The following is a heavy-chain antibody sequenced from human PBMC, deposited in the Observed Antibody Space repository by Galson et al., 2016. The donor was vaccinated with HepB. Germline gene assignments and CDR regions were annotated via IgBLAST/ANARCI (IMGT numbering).Heavy chain of an antibody. CDR1: GFSFSSYW. CDR3: VTERRYTSWCH. Sequence: LRLSCAASGFSFSSYWMTWVRQAPGKGPEWVAHIKEDGSEIYYTESVRGRFTISRDNAESSLNLQMNSLRAEDTAVYSCVTERRYTSWCHWGQGTLVTVS. J-gene: IGHJ1*01. D-gene: IGHD1-1*01. CDR2: IKEDGSEI. V-gene: IGHV3-7*01.